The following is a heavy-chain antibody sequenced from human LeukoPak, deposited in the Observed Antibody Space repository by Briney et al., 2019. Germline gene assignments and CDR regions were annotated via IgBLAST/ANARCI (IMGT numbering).Heavy chain of an antibody. D-gene: IGHD6-19*01. CDR1: GFTFDDYG. V-gene: IGHV3-23*01. CDR2: ISGSGGST. J-gene: IGHJ3*02. Sequence: QSGGSLRLSCAASGFTFDDYGMSWVRQAPGKGLEWVSAISGSGGSTYYADSVKGRFTISRDNSKNTLYLQMNSLRAEDTAVYYCARVAPLLQPVGSRSGWFDAFDIWGQGTMVTVSS. CDR3: ARVAPLLQPVGSRSGWFDAFDI.